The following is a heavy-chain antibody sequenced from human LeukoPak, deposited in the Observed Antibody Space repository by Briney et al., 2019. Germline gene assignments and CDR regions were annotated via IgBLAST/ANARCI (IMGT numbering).Heavy chain of an antibody. D-gene: IGHD3-10*01. J-gene: IGHJ5*02. CDR3: VRGSSGTVVRGVAWAWFDP. V-gene: IGHV3-7*05. CDR2: IKPDGSEK. Sequence: GGSLRLSCVSSGFTFSNYWMTWVRQAPGKGLEWVANIKPDGSEKHFVDSVRGRFTISRDNAKDSLYLQMNSLRAEDTAVYYCVRGSSGTVVRGVAWAWFDPWGQGTLVTVSS. CDR1: GFTFSNYW.